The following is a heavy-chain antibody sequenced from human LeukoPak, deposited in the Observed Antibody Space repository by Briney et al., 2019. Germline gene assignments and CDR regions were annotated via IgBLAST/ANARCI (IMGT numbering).Heavy chain of an antibody. CDR2: IYTSGST. CDR1: GGSISSYY. CDR3: ARDRPYYDSSGYLFDY. Sequence: SETLSLTCTVSGGSISSYYWSWIRQPAGKGLEWIGHIYTSGSTNYNPSLKSRVPMSVDTSKNQFSLKLSSVTAADTAVYYCARDRPYYDSSGYLFDYWGQGTLVTVSS. J-gene: IGHJ4*02. V-gene: IGHV4-4*07. D-gene: IGHD3-22*01.